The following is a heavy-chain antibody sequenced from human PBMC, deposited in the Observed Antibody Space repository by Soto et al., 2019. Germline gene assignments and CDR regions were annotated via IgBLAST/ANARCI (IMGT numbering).Heavy chain of an antibody. Sequence: PGGSLRLSCAASGFTFSSYSMNWVRQAPGKGLEWVSSISTSSSYIYYADSMKGRFTISRDNAKNSLYLQMSSLRAEDTAVYYCARDRTYDYDRSGYPKPFDPWGQGTLVTVSS. CDR1: GFTFSSYS. J-gene: IGHJ5*02. CDR2: ISTSSSYI. CDR3: ARDRTYDYDRSGYPKPFDP. V-gene: IGHV3-21*01. D-gene: IGHD3-22*01.